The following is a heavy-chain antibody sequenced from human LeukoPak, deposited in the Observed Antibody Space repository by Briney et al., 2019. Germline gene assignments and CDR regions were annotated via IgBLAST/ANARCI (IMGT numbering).Heavy chain of an antibody. CDR3: AREARSGYEGFWSDP. V-gene: IGHV4-4*07. CDR2: IYSSGNT. CDR1: GGSMNQYY. Sequence: PSETLSLTCTVSGGSMNQYYWSWIRQPAGRGLEWIGRIYSSGNTFYKASLKSRVTMPVDTSNNQFFLKLTSVTAADTAVYYCAREARSGYEGFWSDPWGQGTLVTVSS. D-gene: IGHD5-12*01. J-gene: IGHJ5*02.